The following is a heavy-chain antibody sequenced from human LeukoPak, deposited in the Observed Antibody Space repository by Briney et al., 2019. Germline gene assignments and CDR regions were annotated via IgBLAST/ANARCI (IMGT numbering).Heavy chain of an antibody. CDR3: ARDRGADRFDY. CDR1: GFTFSTYW. D-gene: IGHD3-10*01. Sequence: GGPLRLSCAASGFTFSTYWMSWVRQAPGTGLEWVANIKQDGSETYYVDSVKGRFTISRDNAKNSLYLQMNGLRAEDTAVYYCARDRGADRFDYWGQGTLVTVSS. J-gene: IGHJ4*02. CDR2: IKQDGSET. V-gene: IGHV3-7*01.